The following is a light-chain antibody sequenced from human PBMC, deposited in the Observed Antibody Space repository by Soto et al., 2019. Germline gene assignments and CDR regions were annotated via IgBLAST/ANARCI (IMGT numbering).Light chain of an antibody. Sequence: EVVLTQSPAPLSVSSGEGVTLSCRSSQGIGDTVAWYQHKPGQTPRLLIDYTSARATGCPARFRGSSSGPEFTLTINSLQSEAFAIYYCQRYNNWPLTFGGGTKVESK. V-gene: IGKV3-15*01. CDR1: QGIGDT. J-gene: IGKJ4*01. CDR2: YTS. CDR3: QRYNNWPLT.